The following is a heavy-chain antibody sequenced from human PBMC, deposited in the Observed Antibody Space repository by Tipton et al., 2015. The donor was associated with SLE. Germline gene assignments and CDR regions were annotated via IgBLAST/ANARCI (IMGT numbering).Heavy chain of an antibody. CDR3: VRGGILLFDY. CDR1: GGSFSGYY. Sequence: TLSLTCAVYGGSFSGYYWSWIRQPPGKGLEWIGEINHSGSTNYNPSLKSRVTMSVDTSKNQLSLKVRSVTAADTAVYYCVRGGILLFDYWGQGTLVTVSS. V-gene: IGHV4-34*01. J-gene: IGHJ4*02. CDR2: INHSGST. D-gene: IGHD6-13*01.